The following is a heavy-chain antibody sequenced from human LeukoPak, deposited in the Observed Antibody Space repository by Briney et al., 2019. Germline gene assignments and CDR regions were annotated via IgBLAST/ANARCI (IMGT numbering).Heavy chain of an antibody. CDR1: GGSFSGYY. Sequence: SETLSLTCAVYGGSFSGYYWSWIRQPPGRGLEWIGEINHSGSTNYNPSLKSRVTISVDTSKNQFSLKLSSVTAADTAVYYCATGYCSSTSCSFFDYWGQGTLVTVSS. V-gene: IGHV4-34*01. CDR3: ATGYCSSTSCSFFDY. D-gene: IGHD2-2*03. CDR2: INHSGST. J-gene: IGHJ4*02.